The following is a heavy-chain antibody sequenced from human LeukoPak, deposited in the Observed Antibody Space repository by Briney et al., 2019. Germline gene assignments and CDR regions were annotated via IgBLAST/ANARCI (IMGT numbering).Heavy chain of an antibody. Sequence: GGSLRLSCAASGFTFSSYGMNWVRQAPGKGLEWVSVFYTSGRTYYADSVKGRFTISRDNSKNTLYLQMNSLRAEDTAVYYCARGDRAASGFDYWGQGTLVTVST. V-gene: IGHV3-66*01. CDR1: GFTFSSYG. CDR2: FYTSGRT. D-gene: IGHD2-15*01. J-gene: IGHJ4*02. CDR3: ARGDRAASGFDY.